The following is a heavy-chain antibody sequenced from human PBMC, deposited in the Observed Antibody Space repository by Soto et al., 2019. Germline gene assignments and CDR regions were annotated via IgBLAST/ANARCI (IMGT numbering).Heavy chain of an antibody. Sequence: EVQLVQSGAEVKKPGESLRISCKGSGYSFTTYWISWVRQMPGKGLEWMVRIDPSDSYTNYSPSFQGHVTISVDKSISTAYLQWSSLKASITSIYFCAGHETPSEYSINWNENWFDSWGQGTRVTVSS. J-gene: IGHJ5*01. CDR1: GYSFTTYW. CDR2: IDPSDSYT. CDR3: AGHETPSEYSINWNENWFDS. V-gene: IGHV5-10-1*03. D-gene: IGHD1-1*01.